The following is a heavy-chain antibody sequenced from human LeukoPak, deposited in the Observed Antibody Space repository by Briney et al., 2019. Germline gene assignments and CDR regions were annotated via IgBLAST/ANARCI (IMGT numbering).Heavy chain of an antibody. V-gene: IGHV4-59*01. CDR1: GGSISTYY. D-gene: IGHD6-6*01. CDR3: ARGGAARLHYQN. Sequence: SETLSLTCTVSGGSISTYYWNWIRQPPGKGLEWIGYIYHSGSTNYNPSLQSRVTISVDTSKNQFSLNLNSVTAADTAVYYCARGGAARLHYQNWGQGTLVTVSP. CDR2: IYHSGST. J-gene: IGHJ1*01.